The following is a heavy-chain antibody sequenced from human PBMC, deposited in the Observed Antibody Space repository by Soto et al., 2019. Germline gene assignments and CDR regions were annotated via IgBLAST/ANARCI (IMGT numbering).Heavy chain of an antibody. J-gene: IGHJ6*02. CDR1: GYSFTSYW. CDR3: ARRIIADPYYYYGMDV. D-gene: IGHD6-13*01. Sequence: PGESLKISCNGSGYSFTSYWISWVRQMPGKGLEWMGRIDPSDSYTNYSPSFQGHVTISADKSISTAYLQWSSLKASDTAMYYCARRIIADPYYYYGMDVWGQGTTVTVSS. V-gene: IGHV5-10-1*01. CDR2: IDPSDSYT.